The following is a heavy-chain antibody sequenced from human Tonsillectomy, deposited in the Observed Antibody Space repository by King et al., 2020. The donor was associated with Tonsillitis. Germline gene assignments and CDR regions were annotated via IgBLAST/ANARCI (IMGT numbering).Heavy chain of an antibody. Sequence: HVQLVESGGGVVRPGRSLRLSCAASGFTFSSYGMHWVRQAPGKGLEWVAVISYDGSNKYYVDSVKGRFTISRDNSKNTLFLRMNSLRVEDTAVYYCARGDDSSGYYWSFDYCGQGTLVTVSS. D-gene: IGHD3-22*01. J-gene: IGHJ4*02. V-gene: IGHV3-33*05. CDR1: GFTFSSYG. CDR2: ISYDGSNK. CDR3: ARGDDSSGYYWSFDY.